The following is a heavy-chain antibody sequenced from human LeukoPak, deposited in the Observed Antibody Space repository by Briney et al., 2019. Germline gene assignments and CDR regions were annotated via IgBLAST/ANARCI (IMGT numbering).Heavy chain of an antibody. CDR1: GYSISSGYY. CDR2: IYHSGST. J-gene: IGHJ4*02. Sequence: KPSETLSLICAVSGYSISSGYYWGWIRQPPGKGLEWIGSIYHSGSTYYNPSLKSRVTISVDTSKNQFSLKLSSVNAADTTVYYCARQPHVLMVYVDYWGQGTLVTVSS. D-gene: IGHD2-8*01. CDR3: ARQPHVLMVYVDY. V-gene: IGHV4-38-2*01.